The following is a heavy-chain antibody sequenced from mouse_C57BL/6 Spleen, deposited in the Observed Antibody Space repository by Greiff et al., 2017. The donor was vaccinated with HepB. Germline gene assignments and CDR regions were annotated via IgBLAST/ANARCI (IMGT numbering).Heavy chain of an antibody. D-gene: IGHD2-1*01. Sequence: VQLQQSGPELVKPGASVKISCKASGYTFTDYYMNWVKQSHGKSLEWIGDINPNNGGTSYNQKFKGKATLTVDKSSSTAYMELRSLTSEDSAVYYCASFYYGNTWFAYWGQGTLVTVSA. CDR3: ASFYYGNTWFAY. V-gene: IGHV1-26*01. CDR2: INPNNGGT. J-gene: IGHJ3*01. CDR1: GYTFTDYY.